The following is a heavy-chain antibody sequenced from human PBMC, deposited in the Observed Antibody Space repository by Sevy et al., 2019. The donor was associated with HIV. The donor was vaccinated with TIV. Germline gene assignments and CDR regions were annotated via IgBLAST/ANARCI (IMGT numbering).Heavy chain of an antibody. CDR3: AKAEAYCGGDCYPLKAAAKYYFDY. CDR2: ISGSGGST. J-gene: IGHJ4*02. V-gene: IGHV3-23*01. Sequence: GGSLRLSCAASGFTFSSYAMSWVRQAPGKGLERVSAISGSGGSTYYADSVKGRLTISRDNAKNTLYLQMNNLEAEDTAVYYCAKAEAYCGGDCYPLKAAAKYYFDYWGQGTPVTVSS. D-gene: IGHD2-21*02. CDR1: GFTFSSYA.